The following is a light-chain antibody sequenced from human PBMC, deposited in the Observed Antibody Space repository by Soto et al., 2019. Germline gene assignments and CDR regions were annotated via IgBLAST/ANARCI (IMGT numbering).Light chain of an antibody. CDR3: QQYNSYS. CDR2: DAS. V-gene: IGKV1-5*01. Sequence: DFRMTQSPSTLSASVGDRVTITCRASQNIRSRLAWFQQKPGKAPKLLIYDASSLESGVPQRFTGSGSGTEFTLVISRLQPDDFATYYCQQYNSYSFGQGTKVDIK. CDR1: QNIRSR. J-gene: IGKJ1*01.